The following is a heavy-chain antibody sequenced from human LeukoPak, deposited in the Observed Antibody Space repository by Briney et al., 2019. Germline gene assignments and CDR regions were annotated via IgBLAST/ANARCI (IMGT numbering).Heavy chain of an antibody. D-gene: IGHD3-10*01. CDR1: GFTFSDYY. V-gene: IGHV3-11*04. CDR3: ARGDTMIRGVIIWSLDY. J-gene: IGHJ4*02. Sequence: TGGSLRLSCTASGFTFSDYYMSWSRQAPGKGLEWVSYISGSGITIYYADSVKGRFTTSRDNAKNSLYLQVNSLRDEDTAVYYCARGDTMIRGVIIWSLDYWGQGTLVTVSS. CDR2: ISGSGITI.